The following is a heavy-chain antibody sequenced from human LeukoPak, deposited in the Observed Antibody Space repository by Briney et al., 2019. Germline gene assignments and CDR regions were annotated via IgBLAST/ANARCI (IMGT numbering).Heavy chain of an antibody. CDR2: ISSSGSTI. J-gene: IGHJ6*04. D-gene: IGHD3-10*02. Sequence: GEPLRLSCAASGFTFTTYWMNWVRQAPGKGLEWVSYISSSGSTIYYADSVKGRFTISRDNAKNSLYLQMNSLRAEDTAVYYCAELGITMIGGVWGKGTTVTISS. V-gene: IGHV3-48*04. CDR1: GFTFTTYW. CDR3: AELGITMIGGV.